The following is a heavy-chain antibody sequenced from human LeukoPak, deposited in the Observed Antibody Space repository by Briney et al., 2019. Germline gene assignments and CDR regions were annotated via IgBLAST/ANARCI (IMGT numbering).Heavy chain of an antibody. CDR1: GGSVSSSAYY. J-gene: IGHJ4*02. Sequence: SETLSLTCTVSGGSVSSSAYYWGWIRQPPEKGLEWIGNIYYSGSTYYNPSLKSRVTISIDTSKNQFSLKLSSVTAADTAVYYCARDGRFPPEVLPRYFDSWGQGTLVTVSS. V-gene: IGHV4-39*07. CDR3: ARDGRFPPEVLPRYFDS. D-gene: IGHD1-14*01. CDR2: IYYSGST.